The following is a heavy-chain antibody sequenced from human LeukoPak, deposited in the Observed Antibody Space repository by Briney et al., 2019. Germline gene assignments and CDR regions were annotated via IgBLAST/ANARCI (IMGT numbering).Heavy chain of an antibody. CDR3: ATDQTYSSSSGWFDP. Sequence: ASVKVSCKASGYTFTSYGISWVRQAPGQGLEWMGWISAYNGNTNYAQKLQGRVTMTTDTSTSTAYMELSSLRSEDTAVYYCATDQTYSSSSGWFDPWGQGTLVTVSS. CDR1: GYTFTSYG. D-gene: IGHD6-6*01. CDR2: ISAYNGNT. J-gene: IGHJ5*02. V-gene: IGHV1-18*01.